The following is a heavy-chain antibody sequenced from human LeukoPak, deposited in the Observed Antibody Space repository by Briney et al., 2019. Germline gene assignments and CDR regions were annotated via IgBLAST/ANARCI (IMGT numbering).Heavy chain of an antibody. D-gene: IGHD1-1*01. Sequence: SQTLSLTCTVSGGSISSGGYYWSWIRQHPGKGLEWIGYIYYSGSTNYNPSLKSRVTISADTSKNQFSLKLSSVTAADTAVYYCARDIHPVQLEASGFREIRHTYYYYGMDVWGQGTTVTVSS. CDR3: ARDIHPVQLEASGFREIRHTYYYYGMDV. CDR2: IYYSGST. J-gene: IGHJ6*02. V-gene: IGHV4-61*08. CDR1: GGSISSGGYY.